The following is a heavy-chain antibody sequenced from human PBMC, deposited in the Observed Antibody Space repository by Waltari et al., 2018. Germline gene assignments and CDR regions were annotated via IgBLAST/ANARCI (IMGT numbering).Heavy chain of an antibody. Sequence: QVQLEQSGAEVKKPGASLKVSCNTSGDNFIIYAFHWVRQAPGQGLMWKGWNNTALGDTRGSPESQGRLTMTSDTSANTAYIGLGRLTSDDMGVYYCAREVNPDDGDPPYYDYWGQGTKVTVSS. CDR3: AREVNPDDGDPPYYDY. D-gene: IGHD4-17*01. V-gene: IGHV1-3*03. CDR1: GDNFIIYA. J-gene: IGHJ4*02. CDR2: NNTALGDT.